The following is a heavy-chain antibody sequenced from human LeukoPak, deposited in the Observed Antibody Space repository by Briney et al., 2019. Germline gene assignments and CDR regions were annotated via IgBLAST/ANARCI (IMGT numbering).Heavy chain of an antibody. D-gene: IGHD4-17*01. CDR2: IYYSGSN. CDR3: ARAATVTRVFDY. Sequence: SETLSLTCTVSGGSISSYYWSWIRQPPGKGLEWIGYIYYSGSNNYNPSRKGRVTISVDPSKNQFSLKLSSGTAADTAVYYCARAATVTRVFDYWGQGTLVTASS. J-gene: IGHJ4*02. CDR1: GGSISSYY. V-gene: IGHV4-59*08.